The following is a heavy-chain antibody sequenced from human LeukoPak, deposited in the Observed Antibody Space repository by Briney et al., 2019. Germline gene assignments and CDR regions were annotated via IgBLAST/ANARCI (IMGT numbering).Heavy chain of an antibody. CDR2: IYSSGST. Sequence: SETLSLTCTVSGGSIGSYYWSWIRQPPGKGLEWIGYIYSSGSTNYNPSLKSRITISVDTSKNQFSLKLSSVTAADTAVYYCARFAYCGGHCWYYFDYWGQGSLVTVSS. D-gene: IGHD2-21*02. J-gene: IGHJ4*02. CDR3: ARFAYCGGHCWYYFDY. V-gene: IGHV4-59*01. CDR1: GGSIGSYY.